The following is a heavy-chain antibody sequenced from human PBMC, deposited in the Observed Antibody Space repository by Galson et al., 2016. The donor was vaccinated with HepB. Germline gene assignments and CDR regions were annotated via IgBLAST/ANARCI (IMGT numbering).Heavy chain of an antibody. J-gene: IGHJ4*02. D-gene: IGHD3-16*01. V-gene: IGHV5-51*01. Sequence: QSGAAVKKPGESLRISCKGSGYSFTDYWIGWVRQMPGKGLEWMGIIYPGDPHTRYSPSFQGQVTISADKSISTAYLQWSSLKASDTAIYYCARRLTHDSKIWDIDYWGQGTLVTVSS. CDR2: IYPGDPHT. CDR3: ARRLTHDSKIWDIDY. CDR1: GYSFTDYW.